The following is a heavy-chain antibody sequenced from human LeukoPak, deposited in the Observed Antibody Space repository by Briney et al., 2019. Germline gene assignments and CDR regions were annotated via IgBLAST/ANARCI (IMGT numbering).Heavy chain of an antibody. CDR1: GGSFSGYY. Sequence: LETLSLTCAVYGGSFSGYYWSWIRQPPGKGLEWIGEINHSGSTNYNPSLKSRVTISVDTSKNQFSLKLSSVTAADTAVYYCARGGYYDILTGYTGDNAFDIWGQGTMVTVSS. D-gene: IGHD3-9*01. CDR2: INHSGST. CDR3: ARGGYYDILTGYTGDNAFDI. V-gene: IGHV4-34*01. J-gene: IGHJ3*02.